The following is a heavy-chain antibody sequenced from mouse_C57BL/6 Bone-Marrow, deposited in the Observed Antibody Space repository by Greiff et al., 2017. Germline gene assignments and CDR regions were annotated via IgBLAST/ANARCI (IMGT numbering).Heavy chain of an antibody. Sequence: VQLQQPGAELVMPGASVKLSCKASGYTFTSYWMHWVKQRPGQGLEWIGEIDPSDSYTNYNQKFKGKSTLTVDKSSSTAYMQLSSLTSEDSAIYYCARRGNYFYAMDYWGKGTSVTVSS. D-gene: IGHD2-1*01. V-gene: IGHV1-69*01. J-gene: IGHJ4*01. CDR3: ARRGNYFYAMDY. CDR2: IDPSDSYT. CDR1: GYTFTSYW.